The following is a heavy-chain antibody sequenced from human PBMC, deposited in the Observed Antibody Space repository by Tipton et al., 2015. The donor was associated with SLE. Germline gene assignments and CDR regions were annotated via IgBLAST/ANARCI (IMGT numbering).Heavy chain of an antibody. CDR1: GGSIDSYY. D-gene: IGHD3-16*02. CDR3: ARIIAGHGDAFDV. Sequence: TLSLTCTVSGGSIDSYYWRWIRQSPDKGLQWIGNLYATGTTNYNPSLKSRVSMSIDTSKSQVTLKLTSVTAADTALYYCARIIAGHGDAFDVWGQGTMVTVSS. J-gene: IGHJ3*01. CDR2: LYATGTT. V-gene: IGHV4-4*08.